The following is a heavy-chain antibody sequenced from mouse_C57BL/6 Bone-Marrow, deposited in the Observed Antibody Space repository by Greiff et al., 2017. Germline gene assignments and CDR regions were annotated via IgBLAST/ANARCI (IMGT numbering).Heavy chain of an antibody. D-gene: IGHD2-1*01. CDR1: GYSFTGYY. V-gene: IGHV1-42*01. CDR2: INPSTGGT. Sequence: VQLQQSGPELVKPGASVKISCKASGYSFTGYYMNWVKQSPEKSLEWIGEINPSTGGTTYNQKFKAKATLTVDKSSSTAYMQLKRLTSEDSAVYYCARSEKYGNYGDYWGQGTTLTVSS. J-gene: IGHJ2*01. CDR3: ARSEKYGNYGDY.